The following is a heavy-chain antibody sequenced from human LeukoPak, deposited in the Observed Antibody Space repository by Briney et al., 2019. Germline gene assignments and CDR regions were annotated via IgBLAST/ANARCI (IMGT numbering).Heavy chain of an antibody. J-gene: IGHJ4*02. CDR2: THYRSKWYN. CDR3: ARDLLSFDY. Sequence: SQTLSLTCAISGDSVSSTSAAWNWIKQSPSRGLEWLGRTHYRSKWYNDYAVSVKGRITINPDTSENQFSLQLNSVTPEDTSVYYCARDLLSFDYWGQGILVTVSS. D-gene: IGHD2/OR15-2a*01. V-gene: IGHV6-1*01. CDR1: GDSVSSTSAA.